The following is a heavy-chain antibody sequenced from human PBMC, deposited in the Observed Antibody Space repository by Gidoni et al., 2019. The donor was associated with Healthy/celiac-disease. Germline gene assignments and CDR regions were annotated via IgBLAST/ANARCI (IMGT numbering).Heavy chain of an antibody. J-gene: IGHJ5*02. CDR1: GFTFSSYA. CDR3: AREYYDILTGDNWFDP. Sequence: QVQLVESGGGVFQPCRSLRLSCAASGFTFSSYAMHWVRQAPGKRLEWVAVISYDGSNKYYADSVKGRFTISRDNSKNKLYLQMNSLRAEDTAVYYCAREYYDILTGDNWFDPWGQGTLVTVSS. D-gene: IGHD3-9*01. CDR2: ISYDGSNK. V-gene: IGHV3-30-3*01.